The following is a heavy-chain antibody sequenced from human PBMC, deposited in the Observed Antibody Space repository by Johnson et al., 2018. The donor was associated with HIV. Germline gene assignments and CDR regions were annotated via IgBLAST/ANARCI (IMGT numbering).Heavy chain of an antibody. CDR2: ISWNSGSI. CDR3: AKDWYDGSGSAGAFDI. J-gene: IGHJ3*02. CDR1: GFTFDDHA. Sequence: LLVESGGGLVQPGRSLRLSCAASGFTFDDHAMHWVRQAPGKGLEWVSGISWNSGSIGYADSVKGRFTISRDNAKNSLYLQMNSLRAEDTAVYYCAKDWYDGSGSAGAFDIWGQGTMVTVSS. V-gene: IGHV3-9*01. D-gene: IGHD3-10*01.